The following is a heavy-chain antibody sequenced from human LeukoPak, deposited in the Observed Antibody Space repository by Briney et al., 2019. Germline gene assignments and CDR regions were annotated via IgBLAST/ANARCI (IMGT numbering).Heavy chain of an antibody. CDR1: GFTFSSYS. CDR2: ISSSSSYI. D-gene: IGHD3-10*01. CDR3: AREEGLPWFGDYYYYGMDV. Sequence: GGSLRLSCAASGFTFSSYSMNWVRQAPGKGLEWVSSISSSSSYIYYADSVKGRFTISRDNAKNSLYLQMNSLRAEDTAVYYCAREEGLPWFGDYYYYGMDVWGQGTTVTVSS. J-gene: IGHJ6*02. V-gene: IGHV3-21*01.